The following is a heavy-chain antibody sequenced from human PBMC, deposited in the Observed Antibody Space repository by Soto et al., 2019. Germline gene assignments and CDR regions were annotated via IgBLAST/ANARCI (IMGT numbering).Heavy chain of an antibody. Sequence: ASVKVSCKASGGTFSSYAISWVRQAPGQGLEWMGGIIPIFGTANYAQKFRGRVTITADESTSTAYMELSSLRSEDTAVYYCARAASGFDWSRFDYWGQGTLVTVSS. CDR1: GGTFSSYA. CDR2: IIPIFGTA. V-gene: IGHV1-69*13. CDR3: ARAASGFDWSRFDY. J-gene: IGHJ4*02. D-gene: IGHD3-9*01.